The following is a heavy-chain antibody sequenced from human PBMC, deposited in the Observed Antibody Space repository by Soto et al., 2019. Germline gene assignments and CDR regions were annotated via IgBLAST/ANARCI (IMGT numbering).Heavy chain of an antibody. CDR3: VHRRWILGSGSVFDFSQGPEWFDP. J-gene: IGHJ5*02. V-gene: IGHV2-5*02. CDR1: GFSLSTSGVG. D-gene: IGHD1-26*01. Sequence: QITLEESGPTLVKPTQTLTLTCTFSGFSLSTSGVGVGWIRQPPGKALEWLALIYWDDDKRYSPSLQNRLTGSKDTNIDQVLVRTTSMDPVITPTYYWVHRRWILGSGSVFDFSQGPEWFDPWGQEILFSVSS. CDR2: IYWDDDK.